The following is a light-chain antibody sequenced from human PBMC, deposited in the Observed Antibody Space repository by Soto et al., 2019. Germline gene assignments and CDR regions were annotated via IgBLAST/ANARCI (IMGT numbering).Light chain of an antibody. CDR1: QSISSW. V-gene: IGKV1-5*01. Sequence: DIPMTQSPSTLSAYLGDRVAITCRASQSISSWLAWYQQKPGKAPKLLIYDASSLESGVPSRFSGSGSGTIFTLTISSLQPDDFATYYCQQYNSWWTFGQGTKVDI. J-gene: IGKJ1*01. CDR3: QQYNSWWT. CDR2: DAS.